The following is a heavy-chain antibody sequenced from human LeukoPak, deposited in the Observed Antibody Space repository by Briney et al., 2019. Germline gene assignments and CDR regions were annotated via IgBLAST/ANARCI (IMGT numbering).Heavy chain of an antibody. CDR3: AKRDWAVATTRGDAFDI. CDR1: GFTFSSYA. V-gene: IGHV3-23*01. D-gene: IGHD5-12*01. J-gene: IGHJ3*02. Sequence: PGGSLRLSCAASGFTFSSYAMSWVRQAPGKGLEWVSTIGGSGGTTYNADSVQGRFTISRDNSKNTLYLQMNSLRAEDTAVYYCAKRDWAVATTRGDAFDIWGQGTMVTVSS. CDR2: IGGSGGTT.